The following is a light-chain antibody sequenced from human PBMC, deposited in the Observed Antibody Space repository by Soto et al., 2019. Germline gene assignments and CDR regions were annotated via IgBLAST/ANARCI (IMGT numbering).Light chain of an antibody. CDR1: QSVSSSF. V-gene: IGKV3-20*01. J-gene: IGKJ1*01. CDR3: QQYDSSPWT. Sequence: EIVLTQSPGTLSLSPGEIATLSCRASQSVSSSFLAWYQQKPGQAPRLLIYGASSRATGIPDRFSGSGSGTDFTLTISRLEPEDFAVYYCQQYDSSPWTFGQGTKVEIK. CDR2: GAS.